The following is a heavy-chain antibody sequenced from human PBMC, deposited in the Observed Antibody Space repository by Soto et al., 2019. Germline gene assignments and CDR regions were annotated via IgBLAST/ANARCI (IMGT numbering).Heavy chain of an antibody. CDR1: GYTLTELS. V-gene: IGHV1-24*01. Sequence: ASVKVSCKVSGYTLTELSMHWLLQAPGKGLEWMGGFDPEDGETIYAQKFQGRVTMPEDTSTDTAYMELSSLRSEDTAVYYCATDLFWTTFLEWLLISGGKGTLVTVAS. CDR2: FDPEDGET. CDR3: ATDLFWTTFLEWLLIS. D-gene: IGHD3-3*01. J-gene: IGHJ4*02.